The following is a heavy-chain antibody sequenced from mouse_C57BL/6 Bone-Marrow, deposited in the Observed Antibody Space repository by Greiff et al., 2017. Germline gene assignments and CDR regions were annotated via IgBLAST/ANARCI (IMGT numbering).Heavy chain of an antibody. CDR1: GFTFSDYY. CDR3: ARYYYSHFDY. Sequence: EVHLVESEGGLVQPGSSMKLSCTASGFTFSDYYMAWVRQVPEKGLEWVANINYDGSSTYYLDSLKSRFIISRDNAKNILYLQMSSMKSEDTATYYCARYYYSHFDYCGQGTTLTVSS. J-gene: IGHJ2*01. CDR2: INYDGSST. D-gene: IGHD1-1*02. V-gene: IGHV5-16*01.